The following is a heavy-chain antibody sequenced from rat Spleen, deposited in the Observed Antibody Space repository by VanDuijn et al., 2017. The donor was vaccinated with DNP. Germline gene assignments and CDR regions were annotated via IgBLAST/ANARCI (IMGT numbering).Heavy chain of an antibody. Sequence: EVQLVESGGGLVQPGRSMKLSCAASGFTFSNYYMAWVRQTPNRGLEWVAMISHSDGTTYYPDSVKGRFTISRDNAESSLYLQMDSLRSEDTATYYCSTLNYYASLSGYFDYWGQGVMVTVSS. CDR1: GFTFSNYY. CDR3: STLNYYASLSGYFDY. CDR2: ISHSDGTT. J-gene: IGHJ2*01. D-gene: IGHD1-12*01. V-gene: IGHV5-25*01.